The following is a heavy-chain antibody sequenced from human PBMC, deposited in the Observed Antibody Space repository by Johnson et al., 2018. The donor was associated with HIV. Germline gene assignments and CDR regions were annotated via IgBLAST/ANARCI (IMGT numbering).Heavy chain of an antibody. Sequence: QVQLVESGGGVVQPGRSLRLSCAASGFSFSSYGMHWVRQAPGKGLEWVAAISFAGTKKNNADSVKGRFTISRDNSKNTLYLQMNSLRAEDTAVYYCAKDLRRKQLGNHDAFDIWGQGTMVTVSS. CDR3: AKDLRRKQLGNHDAFDI. CDR2: ISFAGTKK. D-gene: IGHD6-13*01. V-gene: IGHV3-30*18. J-gene: IGHJ3*02. CDR1: GFSFSSYG.